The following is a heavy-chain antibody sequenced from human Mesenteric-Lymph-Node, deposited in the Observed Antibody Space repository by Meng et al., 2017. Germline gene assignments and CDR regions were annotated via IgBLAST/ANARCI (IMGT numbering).Heavy chain of an antibody. CDR2: INSGGTN. CDR1: GFSVSSNY. Sequence: GESLKISCTASGFSVSSNYMTWVRQAPGKGLEWVSLINSGGTNLYADSVKGRFAISRDNSKNTLYLQMNSLRAEDTAVYYCARGGAAAGRAYWFDPWGQGTLVTVSS. CDR3: ARGGAAAGRAYWFDP. V-gene: IGHV3-66*02. J-gene: IGHJ5*02. D-gene: IGHD6-13*01.